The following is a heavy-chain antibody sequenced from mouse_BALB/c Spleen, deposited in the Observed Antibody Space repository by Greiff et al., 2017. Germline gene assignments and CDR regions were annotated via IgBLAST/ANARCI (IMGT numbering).Heavy chain of an antibody. CDR3: ARWGLRHTYFDV. CDR2: ISYSGST. Sequence: EVKLVESGPGLVKPSQSLSLTCTVTGYSITSDYAWNWIRQFPGNKLEWMGYISYSGSTSYNPSLKSRISITRDTSKNQFFLQLNSVTTEDTATYYCARWGLRHTYFDVWGAGTTVTVSS. V-gene: IGHV3-2*02. J-gene: IGHJ1*01. D-gene: IGHD2-2*01. CDR1: GYSITSDYA.